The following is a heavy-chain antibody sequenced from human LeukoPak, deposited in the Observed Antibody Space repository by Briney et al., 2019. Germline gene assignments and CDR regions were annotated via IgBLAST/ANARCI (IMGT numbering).Heavy chain of an antibody. Sequence: ASVKVSCKASGYTFTGYYMHWVRQAPGQGLEWMGIINPSGGSTSYAQKFQGRVTMTRDTSTSTVYMELSSLRSEDTAVYYCARSGVLLWFGEDWFDPWGQGTLVTVSS. J-gene: IGHJ5*02. CDR2: INPSGGST. CDR3: ARSGVLLWFGEDWFDP. CDR1: GYTFTGYY. V-gene: IGHV1-46*01. D-gene: IGHD3-10*01.